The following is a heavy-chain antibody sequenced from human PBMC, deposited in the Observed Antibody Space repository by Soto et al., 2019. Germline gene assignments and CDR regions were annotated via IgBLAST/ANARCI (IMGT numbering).Heavy chain of an antibody. CDR2: ISNEGSST. D-gene: IGHD3-22*01. V-gene: IGHV3-74*01. CDR1: GFTSSSYW. CDR3: ARDTYYYDSSDHFSADAFDI. J-gene: IGHJ3*02. Sequence: EVQLVESGGGLVQPGGSLRLSCAASGFTSSSYWIHWVRQAPGKGLVWVSRISNEGSSTNYADSVKGRFTISRDNAKNTVYLQMNSLRAEDTAVYYCARDTYYYDSSDHFSADAFDIWGQGTMVTVSS.